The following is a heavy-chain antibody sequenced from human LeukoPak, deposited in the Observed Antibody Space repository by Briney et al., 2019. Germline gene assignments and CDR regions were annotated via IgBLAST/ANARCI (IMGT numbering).Heavy chain of an antibody. CDR2: ITRSSDNI. CDR3: ARDCTVTSCSGWHVYDI. Sequence: GGSLRLSCAASGFTFSLYSMNWVRQAPGKGLQWVSYITRSSDNIHYADSVKGRFTISRDNAKNSLFLQMNSLSVEDTAVYYCARDCTVTSCSGWHVYDIWGQGTMVTVSS. D-gene: IGHD2-2*01. J-gene: IGHJ3*02. CDR1: GFTFSLYS. V-gene: IGHV3-48*01.